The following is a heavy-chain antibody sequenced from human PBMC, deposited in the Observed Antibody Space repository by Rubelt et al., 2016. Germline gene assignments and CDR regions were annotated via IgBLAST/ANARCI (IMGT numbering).Heavy chain of an antibody. D-gene: IGHD1-7*01. J-gene: IGHJ6*02. CDR3: ARGWGTITGTNYGMDV. CDR1: GFIFGSHW. CDR2: INSDGGDI. Sequence: EVQLVESGGGLVQPGGSLRLSCAASGFIFGSHWMHWVRRPGKGLVWVSRINSDGGDITYPDSVKGRFTISRDNSKNTLYLQMNSLRAEDTAVYYCARGWGTITGTNYGMDVWGQGTTVTVSS. V-gene: IGHV3-74*01.